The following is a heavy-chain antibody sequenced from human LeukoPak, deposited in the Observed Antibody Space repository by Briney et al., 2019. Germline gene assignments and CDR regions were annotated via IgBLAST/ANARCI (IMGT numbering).Heavy chain of an antibody. CDR2: IKSKTDGGTT. V-gene: IGHV3-15*01. D-gene: IGHD3-3*01. Sequence: GSLRLSCAGSGFTFSNYDIHWVRQAPGKGLEWVGRIKSKTDGGTTDYAAPVKGRFSISRDDSKNTLYLQMNSLKTEDAGVYYCTTHYERDYWGQGTLVTVSS. J-gene: IGHJ4*02. CDR1: GFTFSNYD. CDR3: TTHYERDY.